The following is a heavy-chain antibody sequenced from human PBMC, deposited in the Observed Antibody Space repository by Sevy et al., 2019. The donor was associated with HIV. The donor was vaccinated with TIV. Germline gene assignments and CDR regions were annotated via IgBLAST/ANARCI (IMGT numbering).Heavy chain of an antibody. Sequence: GGSQRLSCTASGFTFNTYAMSWVRRAPGKGLEWVSAIGSGSTTYYVDSVKGRFTISRDNSKTTLYLQMNSLRVDDTAVYYCAKNLRGKYLEGYFDYWGQGILVTVSS. J-gene: IGHJ4*02. CDR2: IGSGSTT. CDR1: GFTFNTYA. CDR3: AKNLRGKYLEGYFDY. V-gene: IGHV3-23*01. D-gene: IGHD1-20*01.